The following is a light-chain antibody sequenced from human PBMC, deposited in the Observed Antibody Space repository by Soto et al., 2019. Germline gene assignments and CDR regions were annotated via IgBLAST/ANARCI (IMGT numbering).Light chain of an antibody. J-gene: IGLJ1*01. V-gene: IGLV2-14*01. CDR2: EVS. Sequence: QSALTQPASVSGSPRQSITISCTGTSSDVGGYNYVSWYQQHPGKAPKLMIYEVSNRPSGVSNRFSGSKSGNTASLTISGLQAEDEADYYCSSYTSSSTPCVFGTGTKLTVL. CDR3: SSYTSSSTPCV. CDR1: SSDVGGYNY.